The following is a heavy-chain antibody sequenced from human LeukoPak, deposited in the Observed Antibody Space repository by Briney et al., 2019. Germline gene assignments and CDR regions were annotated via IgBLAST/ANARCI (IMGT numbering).Heavy chain of an antibody. CDR3: ASVEMASFGAFDI. CDR2: IYYSGST. J-gene: IGHJ3*02. V-gene: IGHV4-59*01. D-gene: IGHD5-24*01. Sequence: SETLSLTCTVSGVSISSYYWSWIRQPPGKGLEWIGYIYYSGSTNYNPSLKSRVTISVDTSKNQFSLKLSSVTAADTAVYYCASVEMASFGAFDIWGQGTMVTVSS. CDR1: GVSISSYY.